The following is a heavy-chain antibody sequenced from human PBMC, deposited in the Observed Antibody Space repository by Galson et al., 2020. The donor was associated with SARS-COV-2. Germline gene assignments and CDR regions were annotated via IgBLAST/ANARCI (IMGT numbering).Heavy chain of an antibody. D-gene: IGHD2-21*02. J-gene: IGHJ4*02. Sequence: SETLSLICAGSDESFSDYYWSWIRQPPGKGLEWIGEIDHSGSTTYNSSLKSRLSISGDPSKNQFSLKLASVTAADTAIYYCARVGTSDCSGGDCYVWGQGTLVTVSS. CDR3: ARVGTSDCSGGDCYV. CDR1: DESFSDYY. CDR2: IDHSGST. V-gene: IGHV4-34*01.